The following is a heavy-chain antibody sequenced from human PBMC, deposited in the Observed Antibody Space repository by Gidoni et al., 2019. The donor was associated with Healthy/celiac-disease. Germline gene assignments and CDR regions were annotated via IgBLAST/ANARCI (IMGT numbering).Heavy chain of an antibody. V-gene: IGHV5-51*01. D-gene: IGHD6-13*01. CDR2: IYPGDSDT. CDR3: ARQRYSSRSYIYFDY. CDR1: GYSFTSYW. J-gene: IGHJ4*02. Sequence: EVQLVQSGAEVKKPGESLKISCKGSGYSFTSYWIGWVRQMPGKGLEWMGIIYPGDSDTRYSPSFQGQVTIAADKSISTAYLQWSSLKASDTAMYYCARQRYSSRSYIYFDYWGQGTLVTVSS.